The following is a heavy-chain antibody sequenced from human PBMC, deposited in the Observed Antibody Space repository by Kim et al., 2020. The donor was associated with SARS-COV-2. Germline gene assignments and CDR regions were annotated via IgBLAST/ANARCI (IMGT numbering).Heavy chain of an antibody. CDR3: ARVRRDFDY. J-gene: IGHJ4*02. V-gene: IGHV1-2*02. CDR2: GGT. Sequence: GGTNYAQKFKGSVTMTRDTSISTAYMELSRLRSDDTAVYYCARVRRDFDYWGQGTLVTVSS.